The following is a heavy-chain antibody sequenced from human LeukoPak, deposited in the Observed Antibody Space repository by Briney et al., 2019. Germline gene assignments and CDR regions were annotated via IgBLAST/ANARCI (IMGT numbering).Heavy chain of an antibody. CDR3: AKTGSVRGGY. CDR1: GFTFSSLG. V-gene: IGHV3-23*01. Sequence: GGSLRLSCAASGFTFSSLGMSWVRQAPGKGLEWVSSISGSGGSTYYAASVKGRFTISRDNSKNTLYLQMNSLRAEDTALYYCAKTGSVRGGYWGQGTLVTVSS. D-gene: IGHD3-10*01. CDR2: ISGSGGST. J-gene: IGHJ4*02.